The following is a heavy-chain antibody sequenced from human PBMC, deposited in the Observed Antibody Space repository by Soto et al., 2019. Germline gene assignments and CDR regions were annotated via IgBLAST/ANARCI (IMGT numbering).Heavy chain of an antibody. D-gene: IGHD3-10*01. CDR1: GGSISSSSYY. V-gene: IGHV4-39*01. CDR2: IYYSGST. Sequence: SETLSLTCTVSGGSISSSSYYWGWIRQPPGKGLEWIGSIYYSGSTYYNPSLKSRVTISVDTSKNQFSLKLSSVTAADTAVYFFARQTRGVLLDTGDWFDPWGQGTLVTVSS. CDR3: ARQTRGVLLDTGDWFDP. J-gene: IGHJ5*02.